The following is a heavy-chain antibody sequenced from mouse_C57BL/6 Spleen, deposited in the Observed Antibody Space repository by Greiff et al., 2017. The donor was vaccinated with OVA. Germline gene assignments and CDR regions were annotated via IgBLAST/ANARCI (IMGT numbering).Heavy chain of an antibody. Sequence: EVMLVESGGDLVKPGGSLKLSCAASGFTFSSYGMSWVRQTPDKRLEWVATISSGGSYTYYPDSVKGRFTISRDNAKNTLYLQMSSLKSEDTAMYYCARQHYGNYGGYFDVWGTGTTVTVSS. CDR3: ARQHYGNYGGYFDV. CDR2: ISSGGSYT. J-gene: IGHJ1*03. D-gene: IGHD2-1*01. CDR1: GFTFSSYG. V-gene: IGHV5-6*01.